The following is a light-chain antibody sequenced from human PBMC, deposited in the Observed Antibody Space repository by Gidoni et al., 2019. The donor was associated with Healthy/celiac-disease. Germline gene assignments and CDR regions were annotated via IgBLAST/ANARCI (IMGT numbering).Light chain of an antibody. J-gene: IGLJ2*01. CDR2: EVS. V-gene: IGLV2-23*02. Sequence: QSALTKPASVSGSPGQSIPISCTETSSNVGSYNLVSWSQQHPGKAPNLMIYEVSKRPSGVANRFAGAKSGNTAALTISGLQAEDEADYYCCSYAGSSTFVVFGGGTKLTVL. CDR3: CSYAGSSTFVV. CDR1: SSNVGSYNL.